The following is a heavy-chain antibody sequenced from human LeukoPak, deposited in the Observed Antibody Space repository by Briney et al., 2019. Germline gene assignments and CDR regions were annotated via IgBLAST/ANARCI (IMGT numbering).Heavy chain of an antibody. V-gene: IGHV4-34*01. CDR1: GGSFSGYY. CDR2: INHSGST. J-gene: IGHJ4*02. CDR3: ARTPSYYYDSSGYYLLPERRYYFDY. Sequence: SETLSLTCAVYGGSFSGYYWSWIRQPPGKGLEWIGEINHSGSTNYNPSLKSRVTISVDTSKNQLSLKLSSVTAADTAVYYCARTPSYYYDSSGYYLLPERRYYFDYWGQGTLVTVSS. D-gene: IGHD3-22*01.